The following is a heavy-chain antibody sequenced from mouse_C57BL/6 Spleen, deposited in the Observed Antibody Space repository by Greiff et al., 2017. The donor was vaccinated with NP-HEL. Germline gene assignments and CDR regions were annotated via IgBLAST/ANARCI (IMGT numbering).Heavy chain of an antibody. D-gene: IGHD1-1*01. CDR2: ISSGSSTI. V-gene: IGHV5-17*01. Sequence: EVQLVESGGGLVKPGGSLKLSCAASGFTFSDYGMHWVRQAPEKGLEWVAYISSGSSTIYYADTVKGRFTISRDNAKNTLFLQMTSLRSEDTAMYYCARQDGSSHWYFDVWGTGTTVTVSS. CDR1: GFTFSDYG. J-gene: IGHJ1*03. CDR3: ARQDGSSHWYFDV.